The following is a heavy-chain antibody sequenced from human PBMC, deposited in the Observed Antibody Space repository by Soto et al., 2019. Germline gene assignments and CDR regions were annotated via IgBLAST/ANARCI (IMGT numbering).Heavy chain of an antibody. CDR2: INHSGST. D-gene: IGHD2-2*01. J-gene: IGHJ4*02. CDR3: ARGRRVVPLFRSPRLFDY. CDR1: GGSFSGYY. V-gene: IGHV4-34*01. Sequence: SETLSLTGAVYGGSFSGYYWSWIRQPPGKGLEWIGEINHSGSTNYNPSLKSRVTISVDTSKNQFSLKLSSVTAADTAVYYCARGRRVVPLFRSPRLFDYWGQGPLVTVS.